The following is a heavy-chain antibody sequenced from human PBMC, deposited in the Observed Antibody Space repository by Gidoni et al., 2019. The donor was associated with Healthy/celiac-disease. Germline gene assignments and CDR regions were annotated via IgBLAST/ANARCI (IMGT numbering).Heavy chain of an antibody. CDR2: IISIFDTP. CDR3: ARVSRSRYYYYGMDV. V-gene: IGHV1-69*01. J-gene: IGHJ6*02. Sequence: QVQLLQSGAEVKKPGSSVRVSCKSFGGPFNIYAIRWVRQAPGHGLEWMGGIISIFDTPNYAQNFQGRVTITADESTSTAYMELSSLRSEDTAVYYCARVSRSRYYYYGMDVWGQGTTVTVSS. CDR1: GGPFNIYA.